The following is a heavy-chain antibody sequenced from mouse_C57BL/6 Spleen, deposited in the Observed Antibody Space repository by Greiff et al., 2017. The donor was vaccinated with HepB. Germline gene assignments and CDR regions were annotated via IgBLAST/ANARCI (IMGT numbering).Heavy chain of an antibody. D-gene: IGHD2-1*01. V-gene: IGHV5-4*03. CDR3: ARSPVTSGYFDY. CDR1: GFTFSSYA. CDR2: ISDGGSYT. J-gene: IGHJ2*02. Sequence: VMLVESGGGLVKPGGSLKLSCAASGFTFSSYAMSWVRQTPEKRLEWVATISDGGSYTYYPDNVKGRFTISRDNAKNNLYLQMSHLKSEDTAMYYCARSPVTSGYFDYWGQGPSLTVSS.